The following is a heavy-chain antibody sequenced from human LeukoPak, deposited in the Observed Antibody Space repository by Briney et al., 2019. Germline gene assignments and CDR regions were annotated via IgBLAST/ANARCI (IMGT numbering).Heavy chain of an antibody. CDR2: INHSGST. D-gene: IGHD2-15*01. J-gene: IGHJ6*03. Sequence: SETLSLTCAVYGGSFSGYYWSWIRQPPGKGLEWIGEINHSGSTNYNPSLKSRVTISVDTSKNQFSLKLSSVTAADTAVYYCARVYCSSTSCQPQYCSGGSCYNKNRRLKPYYMDVWGKGTTVTVSS. V-gene: IGHV4-34*01. CDR1: GGSFSGYY. CDR3: ARVYCSSTSCQPQYCSGGSCYNKNRRLKPYYMDV.